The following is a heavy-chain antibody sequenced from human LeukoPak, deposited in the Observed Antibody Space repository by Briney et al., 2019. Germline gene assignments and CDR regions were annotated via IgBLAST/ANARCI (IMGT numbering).Heavy chain of an antibody. CDR2: IYSGGNT. CDR1: GFTVGASY. Sequence: GGSLRLSCAVSGFTVGASYMSWVRQAPGKGLEWVSVIYSGGNTGYADSVKGRFSISRDNSKNMLYLQMNSLRVEDTAVYYCARDGRDSSGYYFGDSWGQGTLVTVSS. CDR3: ARDGRDSSGYYFGDS. D-gene: IGHD3-22*01. J-gene: IGHJ4*02. V-gene: IGHV3-66*01.